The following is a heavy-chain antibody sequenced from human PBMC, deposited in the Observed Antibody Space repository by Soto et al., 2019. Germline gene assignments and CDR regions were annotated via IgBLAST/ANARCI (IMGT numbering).Heavy chain of an antibody. Sequence: SVKVSCKASGGTFSSYAISWVRQAPGQGLEWMGGIIPIFGTANYAQKFQGRVTITADESTSTAYMELSSLRSEDTAVYYCARSRYYDFWSGYQYFDYWGQGTLVTVSS. D-gene: IGHD3-3*01. CDR3: ARSRYYDFWSGYQYFDY. CDR1: GGTFSSYA. V-gene: IGHV1-69*13. J-gene: IGHJ4*02. CDR2: IIPIFGTA.